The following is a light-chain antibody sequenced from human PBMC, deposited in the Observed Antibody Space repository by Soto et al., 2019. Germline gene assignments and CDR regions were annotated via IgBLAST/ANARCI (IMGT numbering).Light chain of an antibody. CDR2: EVS. CDR1: SSDVGGYNY. J-gene: IGLJ1*01. V-gene: IGLV2-8*01. Sequence: QSALTQPPSASGSPGQSVTISCTGTSSDVGGYNYVSWYQQHPGKAPKLMIYEVSKRPSGVPDRFSGSKSGTSASLAISGLQSEDEADYYCAAWDVSLMGYVFGTGTKVTVL. CDR3: AAWDVSLMGYV.